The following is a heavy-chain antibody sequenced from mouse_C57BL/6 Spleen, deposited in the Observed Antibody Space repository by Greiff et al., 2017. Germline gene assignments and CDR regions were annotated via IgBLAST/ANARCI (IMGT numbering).Heavy chain of an antibody. Sequence: EVQVVESGGGLVKPGGSLKLSCAASGFTFSSYTMSWVRQTPEKRLEWVATISGGGGNTYYPDSVKGRFTISRDNAKNTLYLQMSSLRSEDTALYYCARQAHPITTVVATGYFDVWGTGTTVTVSS. CDR2: ISGGGGNT. D-gene: IGHD1-1*01. CDR3: ARQAHPITTVVATGYFDV. V-gene: IGHV5-9*01. CDR1: GFTFSSYT. J-gene: IGHJ1*03.